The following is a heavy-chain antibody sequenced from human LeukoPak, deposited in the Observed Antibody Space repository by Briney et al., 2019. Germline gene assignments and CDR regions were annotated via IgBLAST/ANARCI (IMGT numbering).Heavy chain of an antibody. CDR2: IWHDGSHK. CDR1: GFTFCTYG. CDR3: VRGWGSNVYASAFDV. D-gene: IGHD3-16*01. Sequence: GGSLRLSCAASGFTFCTYGMHWVRQAPGKGLEWVTVIWHDGSHKDYADSVKGRFTISRDNSKNTLYLQMNDLRAEDTAVYFCVRGWGSNVYASAFDVWGQGTMVTVSS. J-gene: IGHJ3*01. V-gene: IGHV3-33*01.